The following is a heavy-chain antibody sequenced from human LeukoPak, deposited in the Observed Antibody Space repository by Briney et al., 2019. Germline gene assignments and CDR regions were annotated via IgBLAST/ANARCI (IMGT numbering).Heavy chain of an antibody. CDR1: GFTFSSYA. V-gene: IGHV3-23*01. CDR3: AKSSPIAAAGEVSDF. CDR2: ISGSGGRR. Sequence: GGSLRLSCAASGFTFSSYAMSWVRQAPGKGLEWLSAISGSGGRRYYSGSLKGRFTLSRDNSKSTLYLQMTSLRAEDTAVYYCAKSSPIAAAGEVSDFWGQGTLVTVSS. J-gene: IGHJ4*02. D-gene: IGHD6-13*01.